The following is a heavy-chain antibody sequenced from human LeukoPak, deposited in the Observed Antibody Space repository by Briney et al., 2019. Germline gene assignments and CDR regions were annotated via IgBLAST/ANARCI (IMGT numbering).Heavy chain of an antibody. CDR2: IYSGGST. Sequence: AGGSLRLSCAASGFTVSSNYMSWVRQAPGKGLEWVSVIYSGGSTYYADSVKGRFTISRDNSKNTLYLQMNSLRAEDTAVYYCARADNGYIDYWGQGTLVTVSS. CDR3: ARADNGYIDY. D-gene: IGHD2-8*01. J-gene: IGHJ4*02. CDR1: GFTVSSNY. V-gene: IGHV3-53*01.